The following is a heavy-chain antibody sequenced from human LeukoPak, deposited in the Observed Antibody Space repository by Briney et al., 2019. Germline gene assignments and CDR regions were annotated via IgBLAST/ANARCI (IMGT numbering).Heavy chain of an antibody. CDR1: GFTFSSYW. CDR3: ARCGLGDVLRYFDGFNDY. CDR2: IKQDGSEE. V-gene: IGHV3-7*01. J-gene: IGHJ4*02. Sequence: GGSLRLSCAASGFTFSSYWMSWVRQAPGKGLEWVANIKQDGSEEYYVDSVKGRFTISRDNAKNSLYLQMNSLRAEDTAVYYCARCGLGDVLRYFDGFNDYWGQGTLVTVSS. D-gene: IGHD3-9*01.